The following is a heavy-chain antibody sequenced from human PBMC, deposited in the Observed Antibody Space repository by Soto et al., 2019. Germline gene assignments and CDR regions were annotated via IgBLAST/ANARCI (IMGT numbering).Heavy chain of an antibody. CDR3: ARTSMQSRGYSYGHGGTDV. CDR2: IYHSGST. J-gene: IGHJ6*02. V-gene: IGHV4-4*02. Sequence: SETLSLTCAVSGGSISSSNWWSWVRQPPGKGLEWIGEIYHSGSTNYNPSLKSRVTISVDKSKNQFSLKLSSVTASDTAMYYCARTSMQSRGYSYGHGGTDVWGQGTTVTVSS. D-gene: IGHD5-18*01. CDR1: GGSISSSNW.